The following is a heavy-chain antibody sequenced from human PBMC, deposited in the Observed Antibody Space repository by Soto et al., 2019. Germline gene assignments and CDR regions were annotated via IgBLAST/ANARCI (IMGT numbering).Heavy chain of an antibody. Sequence: PGESLKISCKGSGYSFTSYWISWVRQMPGKGLEWMGRIDPSDSYTNYSPSFQGHVTISADKSISTAYLQWSSLKASDTAMYYCARRAQGGSSSARYYYYYGMDVWGQRTTVTVSS. CDR3: ARRAQGGSSSARYYYYYGMDV. CDR2: IDPSDSYT. V-gene: IGHV5-10-1*01. CDR1: GYSFTSYW. D-gene: IGHD6-6*01. J-gene: IGHJ6*02.